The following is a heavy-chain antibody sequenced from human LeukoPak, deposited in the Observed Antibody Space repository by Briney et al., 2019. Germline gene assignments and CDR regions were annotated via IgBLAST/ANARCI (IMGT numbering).Heavy chain of an antibody. V-gene: IGHV3-74*01. Sequence: PGGSLRLSCAASGFTFSSYWMHWVRQAPGKGLVWVSRINSDGISTTYADSVKGRFTISRDNAKNTLYLQMNSLRAEDTAVYYCARGSDSNYPGYWGQGTLVTVSS. CDR3: ARGSDSNYPGY. CDR1: GFTFSSYW. D-gene: IGHD4-11*01. CDR2: INSDGIST. J-gene: IGHJ4*02.